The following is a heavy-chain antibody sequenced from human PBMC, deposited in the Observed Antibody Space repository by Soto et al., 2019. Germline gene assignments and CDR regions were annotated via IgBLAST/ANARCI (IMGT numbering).Heavy chain of an antibody. CDR1: GFTFSASG. J-gene: IGHJ5*02. Sequence: EAQLVESGGGLVQPGRSLKLSCAASGFTFSASGIHWVRQASGKGLEWVAHIKDKPNNYATEYAASVKGRFTISRDDSMNMAFLQMNNLNTEDTAVYFCTRQSARWEDWVDPWGQGTLVTVSS. D-gene: IGHD1-26*01. CDR2: IKDKPNNYAT. V-gene: IGHV3-73*02. CDR3: TRQSARWEDWVDP.